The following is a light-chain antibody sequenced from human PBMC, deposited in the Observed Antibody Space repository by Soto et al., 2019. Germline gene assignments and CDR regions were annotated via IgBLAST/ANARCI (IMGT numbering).Light chain of an antibody. Sequence: QSVLTQPASVSGSPGQSITISCTGTSSDVGGYNYVSWYQQHPGKAPKLLIYEVSDRPSGVSNRFSGSKSGNTASLTISGLQAEDEADYYCCSYTSSSTYVFGTGTKSPS. V-gene: IGLV2-14*01. CDR2: EVS. J-gene: IGLJ1*01. CDR1: SSDVGGYNY. CDR3: CSYTSSSTYV.